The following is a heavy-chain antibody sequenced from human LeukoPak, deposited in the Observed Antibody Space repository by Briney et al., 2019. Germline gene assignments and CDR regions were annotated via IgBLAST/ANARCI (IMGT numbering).Heavy chain of an antibody. D-gene: IGHD6-13*01. Sequence: PGGSLRLSCAASGFTFSSYGMHWVRQAPGKGLEWVAFIRYDGSNKYYADSVKGRFTISRDNSKNTLYLQMNSLRAEDTAVYYCARAQKAAAGRFDYWGQGTLVTVSS. CDR2: IRYDGSNK. CDR1: GFTFSSYG. V-gene: IGHV3-30*02. CDR3: ARAQKAAAGRFDY. J-gene: IGHJ4*02.